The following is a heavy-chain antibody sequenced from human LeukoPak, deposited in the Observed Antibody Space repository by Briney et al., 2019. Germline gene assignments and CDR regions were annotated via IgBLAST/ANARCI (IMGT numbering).Heavy chain of an antibody. V-gene: IGHV3-7*01. CDR3: AREYILTGFDY. D-gene: IGHD3-9*01. CDR1: GFTFGDYA. Sequence: GGSLRLSCTTSGFTFGDYAMNWVRQSPGKGLEWVANIKQDGSEKYYVDSVKGRFTISRDNAKNSLYLQMNSLRAEDTAVYYCAREYILTGFDYWGQGTLVTVSS. CDR2: IKQDGSEK. J-gene: IGHJ4*02.